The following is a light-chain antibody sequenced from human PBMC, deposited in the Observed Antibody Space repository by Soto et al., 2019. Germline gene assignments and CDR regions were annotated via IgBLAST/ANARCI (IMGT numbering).Light chain of an antibody. CDR3: QQYKSYPIT. CDR2: AAS. CDR1: QDISSW. J-gene: IGKJ4*01. V-gene: IGKV1D-16*01. Sequence: DIQMTQSPSSLSASVGDRVTITCRASQDISSWLAWYQQKPEKAPKPLIYAASSLQSGVPSRFSGSGSGTDFTLTISSLQPEDFATYYCQQYKSYPITFGGGTKVEIK.